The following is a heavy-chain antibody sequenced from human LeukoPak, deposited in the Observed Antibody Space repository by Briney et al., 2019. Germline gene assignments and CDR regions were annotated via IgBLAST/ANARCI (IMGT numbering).Heavy chain of an antibody. J-gene: IGHJ6*02. D-gene: IGHD1-26*01. CDR1: GFTFSSYA. CDR3: AKDPPVGATTFGRYYYYGMDV. CDR2: ISGSGGST. V-gene: IGHV3-23*01. Sequence: GGSLRLSCAASGFTFSSYAMGWVRQAPGKGLEWVSAISGSGGSTYYADSVKGRFTISRDNSKNTLYLQMNSLRAEDTAVYYCAKDPPVGATTFGRYYYYGMDVWGQGTTVTVSS.